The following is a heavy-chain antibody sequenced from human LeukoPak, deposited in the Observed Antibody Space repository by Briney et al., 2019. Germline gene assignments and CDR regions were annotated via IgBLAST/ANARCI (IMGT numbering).Heavy chain of an antibody. CDR2: INPNSGGT. D-gene: IGHD5-12*01. J-gene: IGHJ6*03. V-gene: IGHV1-2*02. CDR1: GYTFTGYY. CDR3: ATGGLIVATTPGRDFHYYMDV. Sequence: ASVKVSCKASGYTFTGYYMHWVRQAPGQGLEWMGWINPNSGGTNYAQRFQGRVTMTRDTSISTAYMELSRLRSDDTAVYYCATGGLIVATTPGRDFHYYMDVWGKGTTVTVSS.